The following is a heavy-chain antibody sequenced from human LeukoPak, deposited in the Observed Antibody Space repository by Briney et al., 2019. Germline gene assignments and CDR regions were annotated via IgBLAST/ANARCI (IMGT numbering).Heavy chain of an antibody. V-gene: IGHV4-39*07. CDR1: GDSISSNFYY. J-gene: IGHJ5*02. CDR2: IYYSGST. Sequence: SETLSLTCTVSGDSISSNFYYWGWIRQPPGKGLEWIGSIYYSGSTYYNPSLKSRVTISVDTSKNQFSLKLSSVTAADTTVYYCARVKEKYCSGGSCYSRKAANWFDPWGQGTLVTVSS. CDR3: ARVKEKYCSGGSCYSRKAANWFDP. D-gene: IGHD2-15*01.